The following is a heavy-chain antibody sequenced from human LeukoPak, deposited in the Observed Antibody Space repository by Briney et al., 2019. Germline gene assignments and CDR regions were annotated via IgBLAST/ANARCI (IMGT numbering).Heavy chain of an antibody. J-gene: IGHJ4*02. CDR1: GYTFTSYD. CDR3: ASAPAPAMAIDY. D-gene: IGHD5-18*01. CDR2: INPNSGGT. V-gene: IGHV1-2*02. Sequence: ASVKVSCKASGYTFTSYDPYWVRQATGQGLEWMGWINPNSGGTNYAQKFQGRVTMTRDTSISTAYMELSRLRSDDTAVYYCASAPAPAMAIDYWGQGTLVTVSS.